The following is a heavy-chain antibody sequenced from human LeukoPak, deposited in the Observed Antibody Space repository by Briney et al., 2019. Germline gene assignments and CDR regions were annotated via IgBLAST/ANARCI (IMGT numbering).Heavy chain of an antibody. CDR3: ARYAYGSGGYYQKPFDY. V-gene: IGHV1-8*01. CDR2: MNPNSGNT. Sequence: ASVKVSCKASGYTFTSYDINWVRQATGQGLEWMGWMNPNSGNTGYAQKFQGRVTMTRNTSISTAYMELSSLRSEDTAVYYCARYAYGSGGYYQKPFDYWGQGTLVTVSS. J-gene: IGHJ4*02. D-gene: IGHD3-10*01. CDR1: GYTFTSYD.